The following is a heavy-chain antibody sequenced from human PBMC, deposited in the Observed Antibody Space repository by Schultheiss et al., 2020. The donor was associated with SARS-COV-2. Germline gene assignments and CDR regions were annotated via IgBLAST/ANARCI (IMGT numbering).Heavy chain of an antibody. Sequence: SETLSLTCTVSGGSISSGSYYWSWIRQPPGKGLEWIGSIYYSGSTYYNPSLKSRVTISVDRSKNQFSLKLSSVTAADTAVYYCAKEGTGTYHYYYYMDVWGKGTTVTVSS. D-gene: IGHD1-7*01. CDR3: AKEGTGTYHYYYYMDV. CDR2: IYYSGST. V-gene: IGHV4-39*07. J-gene: IGHJ6*03. CDR1: GGSISSGSYY.